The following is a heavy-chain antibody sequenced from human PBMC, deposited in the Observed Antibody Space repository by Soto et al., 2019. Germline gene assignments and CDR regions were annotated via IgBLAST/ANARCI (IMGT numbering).Heavy chain of an antibody. V-gene: IGHV1-69*04. CDR2: IIPILGIA. J-gene: IGHJ3*02. CDR3: ARDSATQGGAFDI. Sequence: GASVKVSCKASGGTFSSYTISWVRQAPGQGLEWMGRIIPILGIANYAQKFQGRVTITADKSTSTAYMELSSLRFEDTAVYYCARDSATQGGAFDIWGQGTMVTVSS. CDR1: GGTFSSYT. D-gene: IGHD2-15*01.